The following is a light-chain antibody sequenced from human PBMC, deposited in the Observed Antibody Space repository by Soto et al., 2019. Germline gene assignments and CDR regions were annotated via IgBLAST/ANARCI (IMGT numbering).Light chain of an antibody. Sequence: IVLTQSPGTLSLSPWQRATLSCRASQIVSTNYLAWYQQKPGQAPRLLIYGASTRATGIPDRFSGSGSGSDFTLTISGLESEDFAVYYCQLYGSSHMYTFGQGTKVDIK. CDR2: GAS. CDR1: QIVSTNY. J-gene: IGKJ2*01. V-gene: IGKV3-20*01. CDR3: QLYGSSHMYT.